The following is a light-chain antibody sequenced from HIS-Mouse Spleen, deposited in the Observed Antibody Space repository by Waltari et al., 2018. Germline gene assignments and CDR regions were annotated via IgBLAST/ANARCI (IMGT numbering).Light chain of an antibody. V-gene: IGLV3-21*03. Sequence: SYVLTQPPSVSVAPGKTARITCGGNNIGSKSVHWYQQKPGQAPVLVVYDESDRPSGFPEGFSGSNSGNTATLTISRVEAGDEADYYCQVWDSSSDHVVFGGGTKLTVL. CDR3: QVWDSSSDHVV. CDR1: NIGSKS. CDR2: DES. J-gene: IGLJ2*01.